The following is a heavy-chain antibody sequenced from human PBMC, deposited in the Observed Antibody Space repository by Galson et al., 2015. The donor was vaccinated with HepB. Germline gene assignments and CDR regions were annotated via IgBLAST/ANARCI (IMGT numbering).Heavy chain of an antibody. CDR1: GFTFSSYA. Sequence: LRLSCAASGFTFSSYAMHWVRQAPGKGLEWVAVISYDGSNKYYADSVKGRFTISRDNSKNTLYLQMNSLRAEDTAVYYCARDPGMIVVVDDAFDIWGQGTMVTVSS. CDR3: ARDPGMIVVVDDAFDI. J-gene: IGHJ3*02. V-gene: IGHV3-30-3*01. CDR2: ISYDGSNK. D-gene: IGHD3-22*01.